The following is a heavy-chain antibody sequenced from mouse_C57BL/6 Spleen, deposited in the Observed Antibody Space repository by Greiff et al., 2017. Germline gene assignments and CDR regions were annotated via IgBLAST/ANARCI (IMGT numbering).Heavy chain of an antibody. CDR3: ARSSTPDD. CDR2: IYPGDGDT. V-gene: IGHV1-82*01. J-gene: IGHJ2*01. CDR1: GYAFSSSW. Sequence: QVQLQQSGPELVKPGASVKISCKASGYAFSSSWMNWVKQRPGKGLEWIGRIYPGDGDTNYNGKFKGKATLTADKSSSTAYMQLSSLTSEDSAVYFCARSSTPDDWGQGTTLTVSS.